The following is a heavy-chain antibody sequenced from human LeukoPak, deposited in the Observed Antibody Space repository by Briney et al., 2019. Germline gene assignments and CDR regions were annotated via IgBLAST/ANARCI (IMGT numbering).Heavy chain of an antibody. CDR3: ARDAYNWNIDVFDI. J-gene: IGHJ3*02. Sequence: GGSLRLSCAASGFTFTTYGIHWVRQAPGKGLEWLAFIRNDGNNKYYSDSVKGRFTISRDNAKNSLYLLMNSLRAEDTAVYYCARDAYNWNIDVFDIWGQGTMVTVSS. CDR1: GFTFTTYG. D-gene: IGHD1/OR15-1a*01. CDR2: IRNDGNNK. V-gene: IGHV3-30*02.